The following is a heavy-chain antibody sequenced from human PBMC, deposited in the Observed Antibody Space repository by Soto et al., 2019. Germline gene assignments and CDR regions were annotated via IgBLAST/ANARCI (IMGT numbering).Heavy chain of an antibody. CDR3: AVMTTGLYYYYGMDV. J-gene: IGHJ6*02. CDR1: GGSISSSSYY. D-gene: IGHD4-4*01. V-gene: IGHV4-39*01. Sequence: SETLSLTCTVSGGSISSSSYYWGWIRQPPGKGLEWIGSIYYSGSTYYNPSLKSRVTISVDTSKNQFSLKLSSVTAADTAVYYCAVMTTGLYYYYGMDVWGQGTTVTVSS. CDR2: IYYSGST.